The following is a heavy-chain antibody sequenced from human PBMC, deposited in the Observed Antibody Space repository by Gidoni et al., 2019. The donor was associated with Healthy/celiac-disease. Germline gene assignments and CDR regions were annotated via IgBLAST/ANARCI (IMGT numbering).Heavy chain of an antibody. CDR3: ARGADSSGYFALYYFDY. CDR2: ISSSSSYI. Sequence: EVQLVESGGGLVKPGGSLRLSCAASGFTFSSDSMNWVRQAPGKGLEWVSSISSSSSYIYYADSVKGRFTISRDNAKNSLYLQMNSLRAEDTAVYYCARGADSSGYFALYYFDYWGQGTLVTVSS. V-gene: IGHV3-21*01. D-gene: IGHD3-22*01. CDR1: GFTFSSDS. J-gene: IGHJ4*02.